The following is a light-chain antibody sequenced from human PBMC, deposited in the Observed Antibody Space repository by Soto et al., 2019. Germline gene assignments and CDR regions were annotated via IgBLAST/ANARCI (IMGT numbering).Light chain of an antibody. J-gene: IGKJ2*01. Sequence: EIVMTHSPATLSVSPGERATLSYRDSQSFSNNLAWYQQKPGQAHRLLIYGASTRATALPARFSGSGSGTEFNLTISSRQSEDFAVYFCQQYDNGPYTFGQGTKLEIK. CDR1: QSFSNN. V-gene: IGKV3-15*01. CDR2: GAS. CDR3: QQYDNGPYT.